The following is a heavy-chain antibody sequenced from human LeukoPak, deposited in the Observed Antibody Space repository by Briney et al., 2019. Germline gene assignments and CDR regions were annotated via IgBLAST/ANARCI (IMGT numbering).Heavy chain of an antibody. J-gene: IGHJ6*03. CDR2: ISAYNGNR. V-gene: IGHV1-18*04. CDR1: GYTFNCYY. Sequence: GASVKVSCKASGYTFNCYYKNWVGQAPGQGREGRGWISAYNGNRNYEQKVQGRVTITTDKSTSTAYMELSSLRSEDTAVYYCARVYYYYYYMDVWGKGTTVTVSS. CDR3: ARVYYYYYYMDV.